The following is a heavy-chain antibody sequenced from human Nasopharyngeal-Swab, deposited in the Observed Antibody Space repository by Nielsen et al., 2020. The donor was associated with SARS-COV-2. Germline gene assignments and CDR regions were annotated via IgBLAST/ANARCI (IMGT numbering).Heavy chain of an antibody. V-gene: IGHV1-69*13. CDR2: VIPMFSTV. D-gene: IGHD1-26*01. J-gene: IGHJ4*02. Sequence: SVKVSCKASGGTFSSFAITWVRQAPGQGLEWMGGVIPMFSTVNYAQTFQGRVTITADESTSTAYMELSSLRSEDTAVYYCAKDGVNGSYYGFWGQGTLVTVSS. CDR3: AKDGVNGSYYGF. CDR1: GGTFSSFA.